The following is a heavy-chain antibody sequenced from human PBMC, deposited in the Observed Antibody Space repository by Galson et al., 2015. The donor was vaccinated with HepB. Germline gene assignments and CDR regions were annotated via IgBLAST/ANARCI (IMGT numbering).Heavy chain of an antibody. V-gene: IGHV3-23*01. CDR2: ISGSGGST. CDR3: AQEAAYRTLFAP. D-gene: IGHD3-16*02. Sequence: SLRLSCAASGFTFSSYAMSWVRQAPGKGLEWVSAISGSGGSTYYADSVKGRVTISRDNSKNTLYLQMTSLRAEDTAVYYCAQEAAYRTLFAPWRQGSLVTVSP. J-gene: IGHJ5*02. CDR1: GFTFSSYA.